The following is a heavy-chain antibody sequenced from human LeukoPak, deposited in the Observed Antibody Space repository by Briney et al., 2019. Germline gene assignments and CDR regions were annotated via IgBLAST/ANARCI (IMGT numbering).Heavy chain of an antibody. CDR3: ARERPSSGFFDY. CDR1: GYTFTSYY. V-gene: IGHV1-46*01. CDR2: INPSGGST. D-gene: IGHD6-19*01. J-gene: IGHJ4*02. Sequence: ASVKVSCKASGYTFTSYYMHWVRQAPGQGLEWMGIINPSGGSTSYAQKFQGRVTMARDTSTSTVYMEVSSLRSEDTALYYCARERPSSGFFDYWGQGSPVTVSS.